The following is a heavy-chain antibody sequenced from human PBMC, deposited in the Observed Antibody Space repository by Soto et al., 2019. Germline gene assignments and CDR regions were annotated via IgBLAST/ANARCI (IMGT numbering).Heavy chain of an antibody. CDR3: AREFSPVVPAAIFYYYYYYGMDV. V-gene: IGHV3-21*01. D-gene: IGHD2-2*01. J-gene: IGHJ6*02. CDR1: GFTFSSYS. Sequence: PGGSLRLSCAASGFTFSSYSMNWVRQAPGKGLEWVSSISSSSSYIYYADSVKGRFTISRDNAKNSLYLQMNSLRAEDTAVYYCAREFSPVVPAAIFYYYYYYGMDVWGHGTSVTVSS. CDR2: ISSSSSYI.